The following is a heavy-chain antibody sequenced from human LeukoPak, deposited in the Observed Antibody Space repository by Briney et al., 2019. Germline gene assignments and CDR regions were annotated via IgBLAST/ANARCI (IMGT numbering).Heavy chain of an antibody. CDR1: GGSFSGYY. Sequence: PSETLSLTCAVYGGSFSGYYWSWIRQPPGKGLEWIGEINHSGSTNYNPSLKSRVTISVDTSKNQFSLKLSSVTAADTAVYYCARGKTVTTCGNFDYWGQGTLVTVSS. CDR3: ARGKTVTTCGNFDY. J-gene: IGHJ4*02. D-gene: IGHD4-4*01. V-gene: IGHV4-34*01. CDR2: INHSGST.